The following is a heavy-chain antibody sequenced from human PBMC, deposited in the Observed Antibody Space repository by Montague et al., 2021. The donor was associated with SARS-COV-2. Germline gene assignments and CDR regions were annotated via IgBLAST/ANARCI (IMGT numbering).Heavy chain of an antibody. Sequence: SETLSLTCAVYGGSFSGYYWSWIRQPPGKGLEWIGEINDSGSTYYNPSLKSRVTISVDTSKNQFSLKLSSVTAADTAVYYCARGRADRSITIFGVVNPAIRYYYYMDVWGKGTPVTVSS. J-gene: IGHJ6*03. D-gene: IGHD3-3*01. CDR2: INDSGST. V-gene: IGHV4-34*01. CDR3: ARGRADRSITIFGVVNPAIRYYYYMDV. CDR1: GGSFSGYY.